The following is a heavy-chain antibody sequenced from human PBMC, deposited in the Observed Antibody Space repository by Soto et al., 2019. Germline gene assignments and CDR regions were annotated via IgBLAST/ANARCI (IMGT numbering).Heavy chain of an antibody. Sequence: ASVKVSCKASGYTFTSYYMHWVRQAPGQGLEWMGIINTSGGSTSYAQKFQGRVTMTRDTSTSTVYMELSSLRSEDTAVYYCARSALDDDGYHYLASWGQGTLVTVSS. D-gene: IGHD5-18*01. CDR2: INTSGGST. CDR3: ARSALDDDGYHYLAS. CDR1: GYTFTSYY. J-gene: IGHJ5*01. V-gene: IGHV1-46*01.